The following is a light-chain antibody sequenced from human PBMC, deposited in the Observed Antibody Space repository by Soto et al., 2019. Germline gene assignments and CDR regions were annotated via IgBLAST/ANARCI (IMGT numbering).Light chain of an antibody. CDR3: QKYGSPHRT. J-gene: IGKJ3*01. V-gene: IGKV3-20*01. CDR2: CSS. CDR1: QSVGSTY. Sequence: EIVLTQSPGTLSLSPGERATLCCRASQSVGSTYLSWYQQKPGKAPRLLIYCSSKRTTCIPDRFSGSGSVPIFTITISRLAPEQFDMYYCQKYGSPHRTSSPGTRVHIK.